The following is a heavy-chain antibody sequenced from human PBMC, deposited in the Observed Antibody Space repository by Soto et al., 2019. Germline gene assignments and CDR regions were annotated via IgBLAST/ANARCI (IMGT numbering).Heavy chain of an antibody. CDR2: IYYSGST. J-gene: IGHJ5*02. D-gene: IGHD4-17*01. CDR3: ARDSTVTTMGWFDP. CDR1: GGSISGGGYY. V-gene: IGHV4-31*03. Sequence: QVQLQESGPGLVKPSQTLSLTCTVSGGSISGGGYYWSWIRQHPGKGLEWIGYIYYSGSTYYNPSRQSRGNISVDTSKNHFALKLGSVTAEDTGVYYCARDSTVTTMGWFDPLGQGTLVTVSS.